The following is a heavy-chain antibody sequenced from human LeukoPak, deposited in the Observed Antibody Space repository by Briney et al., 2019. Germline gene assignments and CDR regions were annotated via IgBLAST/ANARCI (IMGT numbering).Heavy chain of an antibody. CDR2: INPSGGST. V-gene: IGHV1-46*01. D-gene: IGHD3-22*01. Sequence: ASVKVSCKASGYTFTSYYMHWVRQAPGQGLEWMGIINPSGGSTSYAQKFQGRVTMTRDMSTSTVYMELSSLRSEDTAVYYCAREALIVVAFDIWGQGTMVTVSS. J-gene: IGHJ3*02. CDR3: AREALIVVAFDI. CDR1: GYTFTSYY.